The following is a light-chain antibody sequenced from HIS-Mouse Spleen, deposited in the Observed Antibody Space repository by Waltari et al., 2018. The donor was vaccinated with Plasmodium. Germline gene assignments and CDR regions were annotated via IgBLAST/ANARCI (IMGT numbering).Light chain of an antibody. J-gene: IGLJ3*02. CDR3: AAWDDSLNGWV. V-gene: IGLV1-44*01. CDR1: SSTIGRNT. Sequence: QSVLTQPPSASGTPGQRVTIPFSGRSSTIGRNTVNWYQPLPGTAPKLLIYSKNQRPSGVPDRFSGSKSGTSASLAISGLQSEDEADYYCAAWDDSLNGWVFGGGTKLTVL. CDR2: SKN.